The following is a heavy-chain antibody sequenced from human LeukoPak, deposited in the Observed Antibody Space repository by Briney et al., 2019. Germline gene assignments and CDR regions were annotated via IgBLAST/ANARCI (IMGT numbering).Heavy chain of an antibody. CDR1: GYTFTGYY. CDR3: ARESRLWLDDFWSGYVYYFDY. J-gene: IGHJ4*02. V-gene: IGHV1-18*04. D-gene: IGHD3-3*01. Sequence: ASVKVSCKASGYTFTGYYMHWVRQAPGQGLEWMGWINPNSGNTNYAQKLQGRVTMTTDTSTSTAYMELRSLRADDTAVYYCARESRLWLDDFWSGYVYYFDYWGQGTLVTVPS. CDR2: INPNSGNT.